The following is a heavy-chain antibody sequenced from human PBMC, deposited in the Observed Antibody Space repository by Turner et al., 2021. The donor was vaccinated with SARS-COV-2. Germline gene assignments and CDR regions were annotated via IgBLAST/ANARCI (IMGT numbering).Heavy chain of an antibody. Sequence: EVQLVESGGGLVKPGGSLRLSRAASGFTFSSYSMNWVRQAPGKGLEWVSSISISSSYIYYADSVKGRFTISRDNAKNSLYLQMNSLRAEDTAVYYCARWGPYYYDSSGYYPDAFDIWGQGTMVTVSS. D-gene: IGHD3-22*01. V-gene: IGHV3-21*01. J-gene: IGHJ3*02. CDR2: ISISSSYI. CDR3: ARWGPYYYDSSGYYPDAFDI. CDR1: GFTFSSYS.